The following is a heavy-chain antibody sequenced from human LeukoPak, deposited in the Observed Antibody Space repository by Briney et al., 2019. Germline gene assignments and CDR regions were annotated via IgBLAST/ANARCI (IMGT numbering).Heavy chain of an antibody. V-gene: IGHV4-34*01. Sequence: SETLSLTCAVYGGSFSGYYWSWIRQPPGKGLEWIGEINHSGSTNYNPSLKSRATISVDTSKNQFSLKLSSVTAADTAVYYCARGPSGQFDYWGQGTLVTVSS. CDR1: GGSFSGYY. CDR2: INHSGST. J-gene: IGHJ4*02. CDR3: ARGPSGQFDY. D-gene: IGHD3-10*01.